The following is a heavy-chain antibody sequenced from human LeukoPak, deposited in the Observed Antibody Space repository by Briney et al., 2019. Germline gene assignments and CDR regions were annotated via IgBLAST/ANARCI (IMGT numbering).Heavy chain of an antibody. D-gene: IGHD3-22*01. CDR1: GYTFSGYY. J-gene: IGHJ4*02. V-gene: IGHV1-2*06. CDR3: ARQVYDTSDYHYFDY. Sequence: GASVKVSCKPSGYTFSGYYIHWVRQAPGQGLEWMGRINPKSGDTNYAQRLLGRVTMTRDTSISTAYIDLSRLNSDDTAVYYCARQVYDTSDYHYFDYWGQGALVTVSS. CDR2: INPKSGDT.